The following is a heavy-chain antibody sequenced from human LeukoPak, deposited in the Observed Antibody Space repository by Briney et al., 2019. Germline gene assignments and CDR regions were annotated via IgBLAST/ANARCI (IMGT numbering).Heavy chain of an antibody. CDR3: ARRKIEVAGIIDY. D-gene: IGHD6-19*01. Sequence: PSESLSLTCTVSGASITSSGFCWVWLRQPPGKGLEWIGSLYYSGCTYYNPSLRSRVTISVDTSKNQFSLKLNSVSAADTAVYYCARRKIEVAGIIDYWGQGTLVTVSS. CDR2: LYYSGCT. V-gene: IGHV4-39*01. CDR1: GASITSSGFC. J-gene: IGHJ4*02.